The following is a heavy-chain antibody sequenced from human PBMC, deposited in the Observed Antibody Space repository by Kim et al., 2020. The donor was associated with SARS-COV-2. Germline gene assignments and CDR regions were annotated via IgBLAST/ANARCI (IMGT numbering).Heavy chain of an antibody. CDR3: AKDVCSGGSAINCCCDP. J-gene: IGHJ5*02. CDR2: ISANGQWQ. Sequence: GGSLRLSCAASGFTFDKFAMTWVRQAPGKGLEWVSAISANGQWQKYAYSVRGRFSISRDTTKSSLHLQMSSLSFEDTALYFCAKDVCSGGSAINCCCDP. D-gene: IGHD3-10*02. V-gene: IGHV3-20*04. CDR1: GFTFDKFA.